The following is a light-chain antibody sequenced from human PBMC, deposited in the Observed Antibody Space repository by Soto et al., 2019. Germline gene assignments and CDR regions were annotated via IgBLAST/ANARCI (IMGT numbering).Light chain of an antibody. V-gene: IGLV1-40*01. J-gene: IGLJ3*02. CDR2: GNN. CDR1: SSNIGAGYD. Sequence: QSVLTQPPSVSGAPGQRVTISCTGSSSNIGAGYDAHWYHQLPGTAPKLLMYGNNNRPSGVPDRFSGSKSVTSASLAIAGLQAEDEADYYCQSYDSSLGDWVFGGGTKLTVL. CDR3: QSYDSSLGDWV.